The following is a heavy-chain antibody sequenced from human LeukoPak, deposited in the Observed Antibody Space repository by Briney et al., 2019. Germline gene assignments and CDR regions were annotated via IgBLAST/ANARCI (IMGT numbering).Heavy chain of an antibody. D-gene: IGHD3-22*01. CDR1: GGSISSYY. J-gene: IGHJ4*02. V-gene: IGHV4-59*01. CDR3: ARTISGYYSLYYFDY. CDR2: IYYSGST. Sequence: SETLSLTCTVSGGSISSYYWSWIRQPPGKGLEWIGYIYYSGSTNYNPSLKSRVTISVDTSRNQFSLKLSSVTAADTAVYYCARTISGYYSLYYFDYWGQGTLVTVSS.